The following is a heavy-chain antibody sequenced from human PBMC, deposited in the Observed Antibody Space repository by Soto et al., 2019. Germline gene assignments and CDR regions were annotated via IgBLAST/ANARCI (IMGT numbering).Heavy chain of an antibody. CDR2: IWYDGSNK. J-gene: IGHJ4*02. D-gene: IGHD3-10*01. Sequence: QVQLVESGGGVDQPGRSLRLSCAASGFTFSSYGMHWVRQAPGKGLEWVAVIWYDGSNKYYADSVKGRFTISRDNSKNTLYLQMNSLRAEDTAVYYCARNLLAVVRGSLGYWGQGTLVTVSS. CDR1: GFTFSSYG. V-gene: IGHV3-33*01. CDR3: ARNLLAVVRGSLGY.